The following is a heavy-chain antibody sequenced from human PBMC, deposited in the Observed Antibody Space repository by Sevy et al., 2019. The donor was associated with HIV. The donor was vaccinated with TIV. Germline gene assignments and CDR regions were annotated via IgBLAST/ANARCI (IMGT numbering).Heavy chain of an antibody. CDR2: VTPNSGAT. CDR1: GYNFY. D-gene: IGHD6-19*01. V-gene: IGHV1-2*06. Sequence: ASVKVSCKASGYNFYIHWVRQAPGQGLEWMGRVTPNSGATSYAQKFQDRVAMTMDTSINTAYIELSGLKSDDTAIYYCAGQSLGWYNWFDPWGQGTLVTVSS. J-gene: IGHJ5*02. CDR3: AGQSLGWYNWFDP.